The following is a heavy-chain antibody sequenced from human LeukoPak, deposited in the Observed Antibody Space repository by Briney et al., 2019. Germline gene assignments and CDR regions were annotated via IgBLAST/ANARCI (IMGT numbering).Heavy chain of an antibody. Sequence: SETLSLTCTVSGYSISSGYYWGWIRQPPGKGLEWIGSIYHSGSTYYNPSLKSRVTISVDTSKNQFSLKLSSVTAADTAVYYCAGEFYGRGVQYYYYYMDVWGKGTTVTISS. J-gene: IGHJ6*03. CDR2: IYHSGST. CDR1: GYSISSGYY. V-gene: IGHV4-38-2*02. D-gene: IGHD4-17*01. CDR3: AGEFYGRGVQYYYYYMDV.